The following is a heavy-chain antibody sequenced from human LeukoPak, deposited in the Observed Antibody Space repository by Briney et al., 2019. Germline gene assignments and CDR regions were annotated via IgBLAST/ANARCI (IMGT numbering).Heavy chain of an antibody. D-gene: IGHD5-24*01. Sequence: ASVKVSCKASGYTFTSYGITWVRQAPGQGLEWMGWISVFNGNTNEAQKFQDRVIMTADTSTGTAYMELRSLRSDDTAVYYCARDIEQEMAKEDFDYYYMDVWSKGTTVTVSS. CDR2: ISVFNGNT. V-gene: IGHV1-18*01. CDR3: ARDIEQEMAKEDFDYYYMDV. CDR1: GYTFTSYG. J-gene: IGHJ6*03.